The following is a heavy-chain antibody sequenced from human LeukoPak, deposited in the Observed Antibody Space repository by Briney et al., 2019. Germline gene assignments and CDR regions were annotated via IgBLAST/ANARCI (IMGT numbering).Heavy chain of an antibody. CDR3: ARDDPYSGYDYDY. V-gene: IGHV3-20*04. Sequence: PGGSLRLSCAASGFTFNNYAFNWVRQPPGKGLEWVSGISDGGTTYYADSVKGRFTISRDNAKNSLYLQMNGLRAEDTAFYYCARDDPYSGYDYDYWGRGVLVTVSS. D-gene: IGHD5-12*01. J-gene: IGHJ4*02. CDR1: GFTFNNYA. CDR2: ISDGGTT.